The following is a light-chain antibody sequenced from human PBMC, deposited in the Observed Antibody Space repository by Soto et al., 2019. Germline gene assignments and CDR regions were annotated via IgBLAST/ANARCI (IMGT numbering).Light chain of an antibody. CDR2: EAS. Sequence: DIQMTQSPATLSASVGDSVTITCRASQSITKWLAWYQLKPGKAPKLLIHEASNLHSGVSSRFTGSGSGTDFTLTITSLQPEDFATYYCQQYKSSWTFGQGTRVDLK. J-gene: IGKJ1*01. V-gene: IGKV1-5*03. CDR3: QQYKSSWT. CDR1: QSITKW.